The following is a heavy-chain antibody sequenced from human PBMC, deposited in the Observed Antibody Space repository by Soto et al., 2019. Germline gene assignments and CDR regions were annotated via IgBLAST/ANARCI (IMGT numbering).Heavy chain of an antibody. Sequence: LRLSCAASGFKFSNYAMSWVRQAPGKGLEWVSLISATGGGTYYADSVKGRFTISRDNSHNTLYLQVHSLTAEDTAVYYCAKDRRAGGNSAFYFDFWGREPRSPSPQ. J-gene: IGHJ4*02. CDR3: AKDRRAGGNSAFYFDF. CDR2: ISATGGGT. V-gene: IGHV3-23*01. D-gene: IGHD3-16*01. CDR1: GFKFSNYA.